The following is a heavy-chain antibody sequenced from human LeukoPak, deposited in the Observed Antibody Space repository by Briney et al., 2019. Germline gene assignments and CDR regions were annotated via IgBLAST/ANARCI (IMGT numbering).Heavy chain of an antibody. V-gene: IGHV6-1*01. CDR1: GDSVSSNSAA. Sequence: SQTLSLTCAISGDSVSSNSAAWNWIRQSPSSGLEWLGRTYYRSKWYNDYAVSVKSRITINPDTSKNQFSLQLNSVTPEDTAVYYCARVASSSWDTKDDAFDIWGQGTMVTVSS. CDR3: ARVASSSWDTKDDAFDI. D-gene: IGHD6-13*01. CDR2: TYYRSKWYN. J-gene: IGHJ3*02.